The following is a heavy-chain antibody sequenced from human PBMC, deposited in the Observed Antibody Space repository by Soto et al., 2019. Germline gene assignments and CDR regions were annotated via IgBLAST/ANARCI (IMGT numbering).Heavy chain of an antibody. Sequence: QVQLVQSGAEVKKPGSSVKVSCKASGGTFRSYVTSWVRQAPGQGLEWLGGIIPMYGTTYYAQTFQGRVTISADESPSTAFMELSSLRSEDTGVYYCARIGTLDWIDDYWGQGTLVTVSS. D-gene: IGHD1-1*01. CDR1: GGTFRSYV. V-gene: IGHV1-69*12. CDR3: ARIGTLDWIDDY. J-gene: IGHJ4*02. CDR2: IIPMYGTT.